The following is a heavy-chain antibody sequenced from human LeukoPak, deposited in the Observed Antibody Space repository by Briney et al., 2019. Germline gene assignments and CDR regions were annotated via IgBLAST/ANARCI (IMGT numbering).Heavy chain of an antibody. J-gene: IGHJ4*02. CDR1: GFTFRNHG. Sequence: GRSLSLSCAASGFTFRNHGMYWVRQAPGKGLEWVAVIWYDGSTKYYADSVKGRFTISRDNSRNTLYLHMSSLRAEDTAVYYCARWGDGGLRFDSWGQGTQVTVSS. D-gene: IGHD2-21*02. V-gene: IGHV3-33*01. CDR2: IWYDGSTK. CDR3: ARWGDGGLRFDS.